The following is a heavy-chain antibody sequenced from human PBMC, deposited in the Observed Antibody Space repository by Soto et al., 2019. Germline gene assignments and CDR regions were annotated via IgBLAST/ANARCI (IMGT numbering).Heavy chain of an antibody. V-gene: IGHV1-2*02. J-gene: IGHJ5*02. Sequence: GASVKVSFKACGYTFTGYYMHWVRPAPGQGLEWMGWINPNSGGTNYAQKFQGRVTMTRDTSISTAYMELSRLRSDDTAVYYCARDLDCSSTSCYLGWFDPWGQGTLVTVSS. CDR1: GYTFTGYY. D-gene: IGHD2-2*01. CDR3: ARDLDCSSTSCYLGWFDP. CDR2: INPNSGGT.